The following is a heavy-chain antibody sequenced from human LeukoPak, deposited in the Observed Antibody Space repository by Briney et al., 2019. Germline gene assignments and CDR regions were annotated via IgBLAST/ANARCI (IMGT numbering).Heavy chain of an antibody. Sequence: GGSLRLSCAASGFTFSDYYMSWIRQAPGKGLEWVSYISSSDTTIYYADSVKGRFTISRDNTKNSLFLQMNSLRAEDTALYLCARGHYGLDVWGQGTTVTVSS. CDR1: GFTFSDYY. CDR3: ARGHYGLDV. J-gene: IGHJ6*02. V-gene: IGHV3-11*01. CDR2: ISSSDTTI.